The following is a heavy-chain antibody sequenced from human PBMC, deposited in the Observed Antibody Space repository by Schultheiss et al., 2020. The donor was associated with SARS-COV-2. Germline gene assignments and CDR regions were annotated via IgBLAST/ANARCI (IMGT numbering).Heavy chain of an antibody. CDR2: IIPIFGTA. Sequence: SVKVSCKASGGTFSSYAISWVRQAPGQGLEWMGGIIPIFGTANYAQKFQGRVTMTRNTSISTAYMELSSLRSEDTAVYYCARVGYEDYWGQGTLVTVSS. CDR3: ARVGYEDY. V-gene: IGHV1-69*05. CDR1: GGTFSSYA. D-gene: IGHD1-1*01. J-gene: IGHJ4*02.